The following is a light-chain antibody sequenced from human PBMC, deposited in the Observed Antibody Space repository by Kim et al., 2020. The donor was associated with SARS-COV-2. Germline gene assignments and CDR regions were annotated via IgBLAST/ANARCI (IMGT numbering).Light chain of an antibody. J-gene: IGLJ2*01. Sequence: SYELTQPPSLSVAPGKTARITCEGDNIGTNSLHWYQQKAGQAPVLVIHYDRDRPPGIPERFSGSKSGDTVTLAISRVEGGYEDDYYCQGWDSTTEHAVFG. CDR1: NIGTNS. V-gene: IGLV3-21*04. CDR3: QGWDSTTEHAV. CDR2: YDR.